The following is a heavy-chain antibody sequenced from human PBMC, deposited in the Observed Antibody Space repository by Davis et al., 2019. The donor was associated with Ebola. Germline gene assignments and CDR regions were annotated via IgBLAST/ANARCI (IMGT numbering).Heavy chain of an antibody. V-gene: IGHV3-7*01. CDR2: IKPDGTFR. CDR3: ARIVRAITIPDR. CDR1: GFPFTSYG. Sequence: PGGSLRLSCAASGFPFTSYGMHWVRQAPGKGLEWVANIKPDGTFRDYLAAVRGRFTISRDNAKNSLYLQMNSLRVDDTAVYFCARIVRAITIPDRWGQGSLVTVSS. D-gene: IGHD3-9*01. J-gene: IGHJ5*02.